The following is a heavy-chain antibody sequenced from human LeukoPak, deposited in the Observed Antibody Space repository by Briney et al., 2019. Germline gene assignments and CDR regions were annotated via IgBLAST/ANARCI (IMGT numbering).Heavy chain of an antibody. D-gene: IGHD6-13*01. CDR2: INHSGST. CDR1: GGSFSGYY. J-gene: IGHJ4*02. Sequence: SETLSLTRAVYGGSFSGYYWSWIRQPPGKGLEWIGEINHSGSTNYNPSLKSRVTISVDTSKNQFSLKLSSVTAADTAVYYCARRYYSSSWNNFDYWGQGTLVTVSS. CDR3: ARRYYSSSWNNFDY. V-gene: IGHV4-34*01.